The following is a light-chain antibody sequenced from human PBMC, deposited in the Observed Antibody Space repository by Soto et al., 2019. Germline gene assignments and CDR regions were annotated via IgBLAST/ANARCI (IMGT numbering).Light chain of an antibody. CDR3: QQRNSWPPTFT. Sequence: EIVLTQSPATLSLSPGERATLSCRASQSVSNNYLAWYQQKPGQAPRLLIYGASSRATGIPARFSGSGSGTDFTLTISSLEPEDFAVYYCQQRNSWPPTFTFGQGTRLEIK. CDR1: QSVSNNY. CDR2: GAS. J-gene: IGKJ5*01. V-gene: IGKV3-11*01.